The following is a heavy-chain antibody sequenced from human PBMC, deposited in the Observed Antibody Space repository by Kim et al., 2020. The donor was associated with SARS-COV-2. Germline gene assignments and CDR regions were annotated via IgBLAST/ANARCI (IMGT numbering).Heavy chain of an antibody. CDR3: ARDYGDYYYGMDV. CDR1: GYTFTSYY. D-gene: IGHD4-17*01. CDR2: INPSGGST. Sequence: ASVKVFCKASGYTFTSYYMHWVRQAPGQGLEWMGIINPSGGSTSYAQKFQGRVTMTRDTSTSTVYMELSSLRSEDTAVYYCARDYGDYYYGMDVWGQGTTVTGSS. V-gene: IGHV1-46*01. J-gene: IGHJ6*02.